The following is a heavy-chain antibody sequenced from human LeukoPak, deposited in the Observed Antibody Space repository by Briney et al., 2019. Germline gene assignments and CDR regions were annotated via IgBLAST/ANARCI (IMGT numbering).Heavy chain of an antibody. CDR1: GYTFTSYG. D-gene: IGHD3-10*01. J-gene: IGHJ4*02. CDR3: ARGYYGSGSLSFDY. Sequence: ASVKVSCKASGYTFTSYGISWVRQAPGQGLEWMGWISAYNGNTNYAQKLQGRVTMTRNTSISTAYMELSSLRSEDTAVYYCARGYYGSGSLSFDYWGQGTLVTVSS. V-gene: IGHV1-18*01. CDR2: ISAYNGNT.